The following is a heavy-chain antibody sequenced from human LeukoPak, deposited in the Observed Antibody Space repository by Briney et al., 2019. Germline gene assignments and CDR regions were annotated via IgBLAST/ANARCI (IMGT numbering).Heavy chain of an antibody. CDR3: ARDLGYCTNGVCHTRFDY. V-gene: IGHV3-48*02. D-gene: IGHD2-8*01. CDR2: ISSSSSTI. CDR1: GFTFSSYS. J-gene: IGHJ4*02. Sequence: PGGSLRLSCAASGFTFSSYSMNWVRQAPGKGLEWVSYISSSSSTIYYADSVEGRFTISRDNAKNSLYLQMNSLRDEDTAVYYCARDLGYCTNGVCHTRFDYWGQGTLVAVSS.